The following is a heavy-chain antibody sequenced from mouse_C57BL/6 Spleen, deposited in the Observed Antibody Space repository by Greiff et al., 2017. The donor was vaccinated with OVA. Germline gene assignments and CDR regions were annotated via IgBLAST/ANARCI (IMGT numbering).Heavy chain of an antibody. J-gene: IGHJ2*01. CDR1: GYTFTSYW. CDR3: ARSYYGSSSFDY. D-gene: IGHD1-1*01. Sequence: VQLQQSGTVLARPGASVKMSCKTSGYTFTSYWMNWVKQRPGKGLEWIGRIYPGDGDTNYNGKFKGKATLTADKSSSTAYMQLSSLTSEDSAVYFCARSYYGSSSFDYWGQGTTLTVSS. CDR2: IYPGDGDT. V-gene: IGHV1-82*01.